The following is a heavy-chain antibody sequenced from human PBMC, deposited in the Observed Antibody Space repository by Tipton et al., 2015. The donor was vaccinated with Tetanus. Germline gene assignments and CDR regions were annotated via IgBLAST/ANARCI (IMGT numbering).Heavy chain of an antibody. V-gene: IGHV4-39*01. J-gene: IGHJ5*02. D-gene: IGHD3-10*01. CDR3: ARHLYGYWFDP. Sequence: TLSLTCAVSGVSIRSSTYFWGWIRQPPGKALEWIGHIFYTGSSHYNPSFKSRVTIAVDRSQNVFSLNLTSVTAADTAVYYCARHLYGYWFDPWGQGALVTVSS. CDR1: GVSIRSSTYF. CDR2: IFYTGSS.